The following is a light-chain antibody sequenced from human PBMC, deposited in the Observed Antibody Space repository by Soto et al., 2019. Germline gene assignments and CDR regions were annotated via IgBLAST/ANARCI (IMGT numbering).Light chain of an antibody. Sequence: DIQMTQSPSTLSASVGDRVTITCRASQSISNWLAWYQQKPGKAPKLLIYAASNVESGVPSRFSGSGSGTEFTLAISSLQPDDFATYYCQQYSNYPWTFGQGTKVEIK. V-gene: IGKV1-5*01. CDR1: QSISNW. CDR3: QQYSNYPWT. CDR2: AAS. J-gene: IGKJ1*01.